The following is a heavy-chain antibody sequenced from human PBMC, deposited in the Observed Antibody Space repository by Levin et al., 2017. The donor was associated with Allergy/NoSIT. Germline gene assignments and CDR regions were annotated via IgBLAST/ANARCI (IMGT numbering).Heavy chain of an antibody. D-gene: IGHD3-3*01. CDR3: ARDANMTIFGVLQNCHYSGMDV. V-gene: IGHV3-74*03. J-gene: IGHJ6*02. CDR2: INGDGSST. CDR1: GFPFDTPW. Sequence: GGSLRLSCAASGFPFDTPWMHWVRQAPGKGLVWVSRINGDGSSTTYADSVKGRFTVSRDNAKKTLYLQLNSLRAEDTAVYYCARDANMTIFGVLQNCHYSGMDVWGQGTTVTVSS.